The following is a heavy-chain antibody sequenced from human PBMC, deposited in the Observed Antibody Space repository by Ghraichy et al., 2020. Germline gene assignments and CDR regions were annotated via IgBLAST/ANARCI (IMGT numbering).Heavy chain of an antibody. CDR1: GFTFSSYS. D-gene: IGHD4-17*01. V-gene: IGHV3-48*02. Sequence: GGSLRLSCAASGFTFSSYSMNWVRQAPGKGLEWVSYISSTGRTIYYADSVKGRFTISRDSAKNSLYLQMNSLRDEDTAVYYCSRDLHGDYYFASWGQGTLVTVSS. J-gene: IGHJ4*02. CDR2: ISSTGRTI. CDR3: SRDLHGDYYFAS.